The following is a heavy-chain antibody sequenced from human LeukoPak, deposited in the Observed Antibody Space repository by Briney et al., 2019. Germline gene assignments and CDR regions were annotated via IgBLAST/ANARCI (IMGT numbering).Heavy chain of an antibody. CDR1: GFTFSSYE. CDR3: ARGFWYDSSGPYYFDY. J-gene: IGHJ4*02. D-gene: IGHD3-22*01. CDR2: ISSSGSTI. V-gene: IGHV3-48*03. Sequence: GGSLRLSCAASGFTFSSYEMNWVRQAPGKGLEWVSYISSSGSTIYYADSVKGRFTISRDNSKNTLYLQMNSLRAEDTAVYYCARGFWYDSSGPYYFDYWGQGTLVTVSS.